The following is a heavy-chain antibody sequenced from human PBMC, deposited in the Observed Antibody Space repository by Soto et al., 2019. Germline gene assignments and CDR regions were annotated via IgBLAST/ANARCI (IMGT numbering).Heavy chain of an antibody. CDR3: AHLTLAAAGIDRNWFDP. CDR1: GFSLSTSGVG. V-gene: IGHV2-5*02. D-gene: IGHD6-13*01. Sequence: QITLKESGPTLVKPTQTLTLTCTSSGFSLSTSGVGVGWIRQPPGKALEWLALIYWDDDQRYSPSLKSRLTITKDTSKSQVFLTMTNLDPVDPATYYCAHLTLAAAGIDRNWFDPCGPGTLVTVSS. J-gene: IGHJ5*02. CDR2: IYWDDDQ.